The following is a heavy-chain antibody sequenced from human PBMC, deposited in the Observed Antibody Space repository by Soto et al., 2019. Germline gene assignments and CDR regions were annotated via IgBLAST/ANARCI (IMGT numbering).Heavy chain of an antibody. D-gene: IGHD4-17*01. V-gene: IGHV3-48*01. CDR1: GFTFSSYS. CDR3: ATLYGDIDY. Sequence: EVQLVESGGGLVQPGGSLRLSCAASGFTFSSYSMNWVRQAPGKGLEWVSYISSSSSTIYYADSVKGRFTISRDNAKNSLYLQMNSLRAEDTAVYYCATLYGDIDYWGQGTLVTVSS. J-gene: IGHJ4*02. CDR2: ISSSSSTI.